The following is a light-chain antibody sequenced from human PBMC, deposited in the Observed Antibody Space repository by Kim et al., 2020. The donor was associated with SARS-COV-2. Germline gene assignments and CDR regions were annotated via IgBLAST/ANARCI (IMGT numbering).Light chain of an antibody. Sequence: APGKTARITCGGDNIGNKTVHWYQQKAGQAPVLAIYYHGDRPSGIPERFSGSNSGNTATLTIIRVEAGDEADYYCQVWDSSSDHRVFGGGTQLTVL. CDR2: YHG. CDR3: QVWDSSSDHRV. J-gene: IGLJ2*01. CDR1: NIGNKT. V-gene: IGLV3-21*04.